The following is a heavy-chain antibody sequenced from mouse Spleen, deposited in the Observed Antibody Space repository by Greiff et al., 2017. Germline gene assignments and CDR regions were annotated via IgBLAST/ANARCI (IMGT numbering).Heavy chain of an antibody. CDR3: ARRWLLHAMDY. CDR2: IDPSDSYT. D-gene: IGHD2-3*01. V-gene: IGHV1-59*01. J-gene: IGHJ4*01. CDR1: GYTFTSYW. Sequence: QVQLQQSGAELVRPGTSVKLSCKASGYTFTSYWMHWVKQRPGQGLEWIGVIDPSDSYTNYNQKFKGKATLTVDTSSSTAYMQLSSLTSEDSAVYYCARRWLLHAMDYWGQGTSVTVSS.